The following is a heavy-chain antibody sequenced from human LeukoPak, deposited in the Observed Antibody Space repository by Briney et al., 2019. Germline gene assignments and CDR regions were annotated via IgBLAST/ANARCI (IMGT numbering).Heavy chain of an antibody. D-gene: IGHD2-8*01. CDR2: ISYSGGT. CDR1: GGSISNYY. Sequence: SETLSLTCTVSGGSISNYYRNCIRQRPGEALEWVRHISYSGGTKYNPSLQSRVTISIDTSKNQLSLNLSSVTAADTAVYYCARRVIMSAAGVPDTWLDPWGQGILVTVSS. J-gene: IGHJ5*02. V-gene: IGHV4-59*08. CDR3: ARRVIMSAAGVPDTWLDP.